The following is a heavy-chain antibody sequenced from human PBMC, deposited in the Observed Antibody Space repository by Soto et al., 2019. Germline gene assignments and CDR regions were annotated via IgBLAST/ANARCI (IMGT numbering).Heavy chain of an antibody. V-gene: IGHV3-30-3*01. CDR2: ISYDGSNK. Sequence: QVQLVESGGGVVQPGRSLRLSCAASGFTFSSYAMHWVRQAPGKGREWGAVISYDGSNKYYADSVKGRITISRDNSKNTLYLQMNSLRAEDTAVYYCARDRGAGFTIFGVVTADYDYGMDVWGQGTPVTVSS. J-gene: IGHJ6*02. D-gene: IGHD3-3*01. CDR1: GFTFSSYA. CDR3: ARDRGAGFTIFGVVTADYDYGMDV.